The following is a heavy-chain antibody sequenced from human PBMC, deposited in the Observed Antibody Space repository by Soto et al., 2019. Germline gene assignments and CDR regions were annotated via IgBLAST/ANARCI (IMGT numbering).Heavy chain of an antibody. CDR3: AKDWHQLLPPNYFDY. D-gene: IGHD2-2*01. J-gene: IGHJ4*02. Sequence: QLGGSLRLSCSASGFTFSSYAMSWVRQAPGKGLEWVSAISGSGGSTYYADSVKGRFTISRDNSKNTLYLQMNSLRAEDTAVYYCAKDWHQLLPPNYFDYWGQGTLVTVSS. CDR2: ISGSGGST. V-gene: IGHV3-23*01. CDR1: GFTFSSYA.